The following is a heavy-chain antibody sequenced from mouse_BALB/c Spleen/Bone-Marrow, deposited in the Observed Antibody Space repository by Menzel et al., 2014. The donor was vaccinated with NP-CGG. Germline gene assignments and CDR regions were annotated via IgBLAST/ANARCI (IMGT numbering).Heavy chain of an antibody. J-gene: IGHJ2*01. CDR3: ARDKGGILFDY. Sequence: EVQVVESGGGLVQPGGSLRLSCATSGFTFTDYYMNWVRQPPGKALEWLGFIRNKANGYTTEYSASVKGRFTISRDNSQSILYLQMNTLRAEDSAIYYCARDKGGILFDYWGQGTTLTVSS. CDR1: GFTFTDYY. V-gene: IGHV7-3*02. D-gene: IGHD1-1*02. CDR2: IRNKANGYTT.